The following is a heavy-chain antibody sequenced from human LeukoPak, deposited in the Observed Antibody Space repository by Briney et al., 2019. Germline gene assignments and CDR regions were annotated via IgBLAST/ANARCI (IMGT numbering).Heavy chain of an antibody. J-gene: IGHJ4*02. V-gene: IGHV3-23*01. CDR2: ISATGDST. D-gene: IGHD3-22*01. CDR1: GFTFSSYA. CDR3: AKGSRANYYEY. Sequence: GGSLRLSCAASGFTFSSYAMYWVRQAPGKGLEWVSAISATGDSTYYADSVKGRFTISRDNSKNTLYLQMNSLRAEDTAVYYCAKGSRANYYEYWGQGTLVTVSS.